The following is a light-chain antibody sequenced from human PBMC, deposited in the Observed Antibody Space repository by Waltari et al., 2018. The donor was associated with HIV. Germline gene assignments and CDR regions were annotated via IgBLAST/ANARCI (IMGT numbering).Light chain of an antibody. Sequence: DIVMTQTPPSLSVTTGQPDSFSCNSRQSLKHNDGHTYLYWYLQRPGQSPQVLIYEVSKRYAGVPDRFSGSGSGTHFTLKIARVEAEDVGSYYCMQSLHLLYTFGQGTKLEIK. J-gene: IGKJ2*01. CDR2: EVS. CDR1: QSLKHNDGHTY. V-gene: IGKV2D-29*02. CDR3: MQSLHLLYT.